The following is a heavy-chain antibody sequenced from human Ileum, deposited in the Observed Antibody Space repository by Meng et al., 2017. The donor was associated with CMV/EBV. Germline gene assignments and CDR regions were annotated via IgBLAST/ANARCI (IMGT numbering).Heavy chain of an antibody. J-gene: IGHJ5*02. CDR3: ARITRITMVRGVRGRFDP. Sequence: ASVKVSCKASGYTFTGYYMHWVRQAPGQGLEWMGWISAYNGNTNYAQKLQGRVTMTTDTSTSTAYMELRSLRSDDTAVYYCARITRITMVRGVRGRFDPWGQGTLVTVSS. CDR1: GYTFTGYY. D-gene: IGHD3-10*01. CDR2: ISAYNGNT. V-gene: IGHV1-18*04.